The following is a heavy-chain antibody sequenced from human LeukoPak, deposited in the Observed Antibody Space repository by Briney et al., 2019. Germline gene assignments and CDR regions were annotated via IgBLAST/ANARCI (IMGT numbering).Heavy chain of an antibody. V-gene: IGHV1-69*04. CDR2: IIPILGIA. Sequence: ASVKVSCKASGGTFSSYAISWVRQAPGQGLEWMGRIIPILGIANYAQKFQGRVTITADKSTSTAYMELSSLRSEDTAVYYCARDRSNYYGMDVWGQGTTVTVSS. CDR3: ARDRSNYYGMDV. J-gene: IGHJ6*02. CDR1: GGTFSSYA.